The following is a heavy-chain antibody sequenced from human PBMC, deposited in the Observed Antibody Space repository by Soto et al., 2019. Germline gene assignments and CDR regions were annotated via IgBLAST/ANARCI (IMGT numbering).Heavy chain of an antibody. CDR1: GGSISRSTYY. Sequence: SETLSLTCTVSGGSISRSTYYWGWIRQPPGKGLEWIGSIYYSGSTYYRPSLKSRVTISVDTSKNQFSLKLSSVTAADTAVYFCARSAASFGGASYLGAWGQGTLVTVSS. V-gene: IGHV4-39*01. CDR2: IYYSGST. D-gene: IGHD1-26*01. J-gene: IGHJ5*02. CDR3: ARSAASFGGASYLGA.